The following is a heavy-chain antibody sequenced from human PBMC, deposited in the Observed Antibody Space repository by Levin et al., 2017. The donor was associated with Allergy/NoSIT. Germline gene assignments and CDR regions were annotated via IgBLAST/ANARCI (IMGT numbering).Heavy chain of an antibody. V-gene: IGHV3-23*01. Sequence: GESLKISCAASGFSFSDYAMNWVRQAPGKGPEWVSGISGGGGSTYYADSAKGRFTISRDNSKNTLYLQMNSLRAEDTAVYYCAKAIIGYCSGGSCEDAFDIWGQGTMVTVSS. J-gene: IGHJ3*02. D-gene: IGHD2-15*01. CDR1: GFSFSDYA. CDR2: ISGGGGST. CDR3: AKAIIGYCSGGSCEDAFDI.